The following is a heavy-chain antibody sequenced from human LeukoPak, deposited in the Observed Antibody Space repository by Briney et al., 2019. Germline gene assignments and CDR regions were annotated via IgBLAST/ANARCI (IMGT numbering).Heavy chain of an antibody. Sequence: SETLSLTCTVSGGSISSSSYYWGWIRQPPGKGLEWIGSIYYSGSTYYNPSLKSRVTISVDTSKNQFSLKLSSVTAADTAVYYCATTRRHSSGWSYYYYYMDVWGKGTTVTVSS. CDR1: GGSISSSSYY. V-gene: IGHV4-39*01. CDR3: ATTRRHSSGWSYYYYYMDV. CDR2: IYYSGST. D-gene: IGHD6-19*01. J-gene: IGHJ6*03.